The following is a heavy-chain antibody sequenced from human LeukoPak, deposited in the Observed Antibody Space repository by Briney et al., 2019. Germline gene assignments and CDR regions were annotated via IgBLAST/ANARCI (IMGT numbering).Heavy chain of an antibody. D-gene: IGHD3-10*01. CDR1: SLTLSRAW. V-gene: IGHV3-7*04. CDR3: ARAEPNPENDPDFIN. J-gene: IGHJ4*02. CDR2: IKQDGSEK. Sequence: GGSLRLCYAAGSLTLSRAWMAWFRQAPGKGLEWVANIKQDGSEKYYVDSVKGRFTISRDNAKNSLYLQMKGLRAEDTAVFYCARAEPNPENDPDFINWGQGTLVTVSS.